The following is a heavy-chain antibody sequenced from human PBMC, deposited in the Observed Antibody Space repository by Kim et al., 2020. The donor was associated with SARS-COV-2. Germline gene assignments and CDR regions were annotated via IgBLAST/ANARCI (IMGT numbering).Heavy chain of an antibody. D-gene: IGHD1-26*01. V-gene: IGHV3-23*03. CDR3: AKDFSTSGSYYKGGFDY. Sequence: GGSLRLSCAASGFTFSNYDMCWVRQSPGKGLEWVSIIYSGGSSTYYAESVKGRFTISRDNSKNTLYLQMNSLRAEDTAVYYCAKDFSTSGSYYKGGFDYWGQGTLVTVSS. J-gene: IGHJ4*02. CDR1: GFTFSNYD. CDR2: IYSGGSST.